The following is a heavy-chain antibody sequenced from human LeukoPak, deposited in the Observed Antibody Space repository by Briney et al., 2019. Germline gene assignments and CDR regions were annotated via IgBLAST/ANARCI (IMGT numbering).Heavy chain of an antibody. V-gene: IGHV3-7*01. CDR3: AREDLLTSWVYYFDY. CDR1: GFTFSSYW. CDR2: IKQDGSEK. J-gene: IGHJ4*02. Sequence: GGSLRLSCAASGFTFSSYWMSWVRQAPGKGLEWVANIKQDGSEKYYVDSVEGRFTISRDNAKNSLYLQMNSLRAEDTAVYYCAREDLLTSWVYYFDYWGQGTLVTASS. D-gene: IGHD1-1*01.